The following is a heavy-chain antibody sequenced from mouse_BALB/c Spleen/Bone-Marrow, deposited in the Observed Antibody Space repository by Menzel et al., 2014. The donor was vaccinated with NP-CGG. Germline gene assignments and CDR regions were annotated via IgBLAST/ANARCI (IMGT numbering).Heavy chain of an antibody. Sequence: QVQLKESGAELVKPGASVKLSCKASGYTFTGHWMHWVKQRPGQGLEWIGEINPSNGRSNYNEKFKSKATLTVDKSSSTAYMQLSSLTSGDSAVYYCARRGNYGAMDYWGQGTSVTVSS. CDR2: INPSNGRS. CDR3: ARRGNYGAMDY. V-gene: IGHV1S81*02. J-gene: IGHJ4*01. CDR1: GYTFTGHW. D-gene: IGHD2-1*01.